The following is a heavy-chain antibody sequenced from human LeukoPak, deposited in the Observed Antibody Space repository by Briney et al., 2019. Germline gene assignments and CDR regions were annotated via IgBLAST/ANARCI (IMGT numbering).Heavy chain of an antibody. J-gene: IGHJ4*02. Sequence: PGGSLRLSCVASGLTFSVAGMHWVRQAPGKGLEWVSAIIGNSASVYYKDSVKGRFTISRDNSKNTLYLHMNSLRDEDTAIYYCATRNCAGTTCYPLDDWGQGTLVTVSS. CDR1: GLTFSVAG. V-gene: IGHV3-23*01. CDR2: IIGNSASV. CDR3: ATRNCAGTTCYPLDD. D-gene: IGHD1-7*01.